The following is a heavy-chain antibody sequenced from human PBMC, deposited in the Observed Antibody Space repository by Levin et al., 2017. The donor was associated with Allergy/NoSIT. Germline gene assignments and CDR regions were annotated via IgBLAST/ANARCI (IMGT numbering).Heavy chain of an antibody. V-gene: IGHV3-30*04. CDR1: GFTFSSYA. CDR2: ISYDGSNK. Sequence: GGSLRLSCAASGFTFSSYAMHWVRQAPGKGLEWVAVISYDGSNKYYADSVKGRFTISRDNSKNTLYLQMNSLRAEDTAVYYCARDGPEHIVVVTATLDYWGQGTLVTVSS. D-gene: IGHD2-21*02. J-gene: IGHJ4*02. CDR3: ARDGPEHIVVVTATLDY.